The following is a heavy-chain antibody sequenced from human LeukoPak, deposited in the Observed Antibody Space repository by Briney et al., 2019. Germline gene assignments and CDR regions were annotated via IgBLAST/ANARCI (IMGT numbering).Heavy chain of an antibody. CDR3: ARVARVYSSNRPGAFDI. Sequence: GGSLRLSCAVSGFTVSSNYMSWVRQAPGKGLEWVSVIYSGGSTYYADSVKGRFTISRDNSKNTLYLQMNSLRAEDTAVYYCARVARVYSSNRPGAFDIWGQGTMVTVSS. CDR2: IYSGGST. J-gene: IGHJ3*02. V-gene: IGHV3-66*02. D-gene: IGHD6-13*01. CDR1: GFTVSSNY.